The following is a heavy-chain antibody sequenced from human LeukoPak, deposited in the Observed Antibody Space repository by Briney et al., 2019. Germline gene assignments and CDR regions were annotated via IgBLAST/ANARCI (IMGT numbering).Heavy chain of an antibody. CDR3: ARGDPTGLYDY. D-gene: IGHD3-10*01. CDR2: ISGSGGST. CDR1: GFTFSSYA. V-gene: IGHV3-23*01. J-gene: IGHJ4*02. Sequence: QSGGSRRLSCAASGFTFSSYAMSWVRQAPGKGLEWVSAISGSGGSTYYADSVKGRFTISRDNAKNTLHLQMNSLRAEDTAVYYCARGDPTGLYDYWGQGTLVTVSS.